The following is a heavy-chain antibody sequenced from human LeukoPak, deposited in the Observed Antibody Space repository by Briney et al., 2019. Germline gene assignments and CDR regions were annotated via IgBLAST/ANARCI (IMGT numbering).Heavy chain of an antibody. D-gene: IGHD2-2*01. CDR3: ARDIVVVPAATNWFDP. J-gene: IGHJ5*02. V-gene: IGHV1-46*01. CDR1: GYTFTSYY. Sequence: GASVKVSCKASGYTFTSYYMHWVRQAPGQGLEWVGIINPSGGSTSYAQKFQGRVTMTRDMSTSTVYMELSSLRSEDTAVYYCARDIVVVPAATNWFDPWGQGTLVTVSS. CDR2: INPSGGST.